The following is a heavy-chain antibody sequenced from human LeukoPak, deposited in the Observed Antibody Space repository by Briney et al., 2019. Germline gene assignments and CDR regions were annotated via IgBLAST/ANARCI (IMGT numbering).Heavy chain of an antibody. V-gene: IGHV3-33*01. CDR2: IWYDGSNK. J-gene: IGHJ3*02. CDR3: ARDQGSGYYFSAFVI. D-gene: IGHD3-22*01. Sequence: GRSLRLSCAAYGFTFSSYGMHWVRHAPGKALESVAVIWYDGSNKYYADSVKGRFTISRDKSKNTLYLQMNSLRAEDTAVYYCARDQGSGYYFSAFVIWGQGTMVTVSS. CDR1: GFTFSSYG.